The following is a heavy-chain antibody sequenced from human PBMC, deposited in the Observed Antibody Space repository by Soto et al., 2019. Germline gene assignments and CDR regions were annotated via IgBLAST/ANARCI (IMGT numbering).Heavy chain of an antibody. Sequence: QVQLVESGGGVVQPGKSLRLSCAASGFTFSTYGIHWVRQAPGKGLEWVALISYDGGSKYYRDSVKGRFIISRDNSNNSVSLQMNSLRADDTAVYFCAKEQLAMTVVVADYFDSWGQGTLVTVSS. CDR3: AKEQLAMTVVVADYFDS. V-gene: IGHV3-30*18. CDR1: GFTFSTYG. J-gene: IGHJ4*02. D-gene: IGHD3-22*01. CDR2: ISYDGGSK.